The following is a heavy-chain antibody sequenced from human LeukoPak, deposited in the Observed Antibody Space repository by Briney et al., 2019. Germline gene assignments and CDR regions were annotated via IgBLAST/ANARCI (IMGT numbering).Heavy chain of an antibody. CDR1: GFTFSNAW. V-gene: IGHV3-15*01. CDR2: IKSKTDGETT. D-gene: IGHD3-22*01. CDR3: TTGRWYYYDSSGFPYYFDY. Sequence: GGSLRLSCAASGFTFSNAWMSWVRQAPGKGLEWVGRIKSKTDGETTDYAAPVKGRFTISRDDSKNTLYLQMNSLKTEDTAVYYCTTGRWYYYDSSGFPYYFDYWGQGTLVTVSS. J-gene: IGHJ4*02.